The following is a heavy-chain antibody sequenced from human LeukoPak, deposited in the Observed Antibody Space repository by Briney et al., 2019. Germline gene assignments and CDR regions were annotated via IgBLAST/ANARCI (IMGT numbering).Heavy chain of an antibody. CDR3: AREADS. CDR2: ISTSGST. CDR1: GVSISSYY. V-gene: IGHV4-4*07. J-gene: IGHJ5*01. Sequence: SETLSLTCSVPGVSISSYYWTWIRQPAGKGLEWIGRISTSGSTNYNPSLKSRVTMSLDTSKNQFSLKLNSVTAADTAVYYCAREADSWGQGTLVTVSS.